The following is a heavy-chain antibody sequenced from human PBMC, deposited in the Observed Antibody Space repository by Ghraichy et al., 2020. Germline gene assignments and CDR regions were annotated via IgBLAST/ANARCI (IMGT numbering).Heavy chain of an antibody. Sequence: GGSLRLSCAASGFTFSSYAMSWVRQTPGKGLEWVSAISGSGGSTYYADSVKGRFTISRDNSKNKLYLQMNSLRAEDTAVYYCAKYCSGGSCYWGGNYWGQGTLVTVSS. J-gene: IGHJ4*02. V-gene: IGHV3-23*01. CDR1: GFTFSSYA. CDR3: AKYCSGGSCYWGGNY. CDR2: ISGSGGST. D-gene: IGHD2-15*01.